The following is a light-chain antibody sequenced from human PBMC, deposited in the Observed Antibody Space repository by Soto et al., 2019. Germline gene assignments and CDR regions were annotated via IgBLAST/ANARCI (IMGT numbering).Light chain of an antibody. V-gene: IGLV2-14*01. CDR3: CSYTSSVTWV. Sequence: QSALTQPASVSGSPGQSITISCTGTSSDIGGYNYVSWYQQHPGKAPKLIIHDVSDRPSGVSNRFSASKSGNMASLTISGLQAEDEADYYCCSYTSSVTWVFGGGTKLTVL. CDR2: DVS. J-gene: IGLJ3*02. CDR1: SSDIGGYNY.